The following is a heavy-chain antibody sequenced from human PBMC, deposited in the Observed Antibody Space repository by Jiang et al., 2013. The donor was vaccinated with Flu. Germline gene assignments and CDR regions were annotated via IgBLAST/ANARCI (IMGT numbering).Heavy chain of an antibody. J-gene: IGHJ4*02. V-gene: IGHV1-69*04. D-gene: IGHD2-15*01. CDR3: ARDFPPRDIVVPVIAY. CDR2: IIPTLDIT. Sequence: SGAEVKKPGSSVKVSCKISGDTFTYSAISWVRQAPGQGLEWMGRIIPTLDITNYAQRFQGRVTITADKSTSTAYMELSRLRSEDSAVYYCARDFPPRDIVVPVIAYVGQGTLVTVAS. CDR1: GDTFTYSA.